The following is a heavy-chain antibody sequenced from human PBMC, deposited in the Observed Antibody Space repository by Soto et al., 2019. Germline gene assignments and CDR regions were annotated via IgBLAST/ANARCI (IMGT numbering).Heavy chain of an antibody. CDR3: AKNQERELPRVIDF. Sequence: GRSRRPACATSGLTFSNYAMSWVRQAPGGGLEWVSSMSGSSSTTYYADSVRGRFTISRDRSKNTLYLQMSSLRAEDTALYYCAKNQERELPRVIDFWGQGTLVTVSS. CDR1: GLTFSNYA. D-gene: IGHD1-7*01. V-gene: IGHV3-23*01. CDR2: MSGSSSTT. J-gene: IGHJ4*02.